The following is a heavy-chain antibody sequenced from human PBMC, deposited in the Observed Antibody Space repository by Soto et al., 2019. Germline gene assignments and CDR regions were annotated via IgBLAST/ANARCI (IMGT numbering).Heavy chain of an antibody. CDR3: AREDPGGDALDI. CDR1: GYTFTGYY. Sequence: QVQLVQSGAEVKKPGASVKVSCKASGYTFTGYYMHWVRQAPGQGLEWMGWINPNSGGTNYAQKFQSWVTRTRDTPNSTAYMELSRLRSHDTAVDCGAREDPGGDALDIWRQGTMVTVSS. V-gene: IGHV1-2*04. CDR2: INPNSGGT. D-gene: IGHD3-10*01. J-gene: IGHJ3*02.